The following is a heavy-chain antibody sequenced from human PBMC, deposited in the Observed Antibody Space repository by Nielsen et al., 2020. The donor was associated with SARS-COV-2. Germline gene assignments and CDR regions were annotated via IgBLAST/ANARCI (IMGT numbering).Heavy chain of an antibody. J-gene: IGHJ6*03. V-gene: IGHV3-30*18. Sequence: GESLKISCAASGFTFSSYGMHWVRQAPGKGLEWVAVISYDGSNKYYADSVKGRFTISRDNSKNTLYLQMNSLRAEDTAVYYCAKGGMTTVTYGGYYYYSYMDVWGKGTTVTVSS. CDR1: GFTFSSYG. CDR2: ISYDGSNK. D-gene: IGHD4-11*01. CDR3: AKGGMTTVTYGGYYYYSYMDV.